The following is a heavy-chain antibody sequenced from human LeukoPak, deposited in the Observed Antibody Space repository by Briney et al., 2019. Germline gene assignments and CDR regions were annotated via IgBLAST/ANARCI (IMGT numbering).Heavy chain of an antibody. CDR1: GVSVGSGGYY. J-gene: IGHJ4*02. Sequence: SETLSLTCTVSGVSVGSGGYYWRWLRQPPGGGLEWIGDIYYIRNTNYHPSLKSRVTMSLDPSKNQFSLKLNSVTAADTAVYYCARTQSQSGSYRYYFAYWGQGTLVTVSS. CDR2: IYYIRNT. CDR3: ARTQSQSGSYRYYFAY. D-gene: IGHD1-26*01. V-gene: IGHV4-61*08.